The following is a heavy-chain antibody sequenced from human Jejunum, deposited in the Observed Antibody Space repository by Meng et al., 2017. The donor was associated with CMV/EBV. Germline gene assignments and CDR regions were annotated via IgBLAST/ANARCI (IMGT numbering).Heavy chain of an antibody. V-gene: IGHV1-18*01. D-gene: IGHD1-26*01. J-gene: IGHJ4*02. CDR2: INAYNGDT. CDR1: GYTFTNDG. Sequence: QVQLVQAGAVVKRPGASVKTSCKASGYTFTNDGITWVRQAPGQGREWMGWINAYNGDTNYAQTLQGRVTMTTDTSTSTAYMELRSLRSDDTAVYYCARVEVGITSGDYWGQGTLVTVSS. CDR3: ARVEVGITSGDY.